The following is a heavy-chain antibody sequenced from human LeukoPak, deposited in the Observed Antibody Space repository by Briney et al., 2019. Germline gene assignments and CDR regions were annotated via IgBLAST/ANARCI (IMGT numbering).Heavy chain of an antibody. D-gene: IGHD7-27*01. V-gene: IGHV4-59*01. Sequence: SETLSLTCTVSGGSISSYYWSWIRQPPGKGLEWIGYVYYSGSTNYNPSLKSRVTISVDTSKNQFSLKLNSVTAADTAVYYCATRKLGNDYWGQGTLVTVSS. CDR2: VYYSGST. CDR3: ATRKLGNDY. J-gene: IGHJ4*02. CDR1: GGSISSYY.